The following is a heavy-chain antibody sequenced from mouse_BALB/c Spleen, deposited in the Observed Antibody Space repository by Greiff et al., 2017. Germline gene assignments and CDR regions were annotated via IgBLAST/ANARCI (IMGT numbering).Heavy chain of an antibody. V-gene: IGHV1-18*01. D-gene: IGHD1-2*01. CDR1: GYTFTDYN. Sequence: VQLKQSGPELVKPGASVKIPCKASGYTFTDYNMDWVKQSHGKSLEWIGDINPNNGGTIYNQKFKGKATLTVDKSSSTAYMELRSLTSEDTAVYYCAMGLRLFYYAMDYWGQGTSVTVSS. J-gene: IGHJ4*01. CDR2: INPNNGGT. CDR3: AMGLRLFYYAMDY.